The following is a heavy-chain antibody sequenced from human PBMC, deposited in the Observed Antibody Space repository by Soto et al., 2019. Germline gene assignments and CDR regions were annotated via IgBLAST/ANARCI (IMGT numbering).Heavy chain of an antibody. CDR3: ARGGHVVVVTAALDY. Sequence: QVQLVQSGAEVKKPGASVKVSCKASGDTFTDYYIHWVRQAPGQGLEWMGTVNPSGGHTTYAQHFLGRVTMTRDMSTSTLYMELTSLPSEATAVYYCARGGHVVVVTAALDYWGQGTLVTVSS. V-gene: IGHV1-46*01. J-gene: IGHJ4*02. D-gene: IGHD2-21*02. CDR2: VNPSGGHT. CDR1: GDTFTDYY.